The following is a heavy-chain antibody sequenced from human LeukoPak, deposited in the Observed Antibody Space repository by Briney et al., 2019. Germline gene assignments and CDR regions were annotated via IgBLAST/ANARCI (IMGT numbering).Heavy chain of an antibody. D-gene: IGHD3-22*01. CDR1: GYTFTSYG. V-gene: IGHV1-69*05. CDR2: ISPVFGTA. Sequence: SVKVSCKASGYTFTSYGISWVRQAPGQGLEWMGGISPVFGTATYAQKFKGRVTLTTDESTSTAYMEVSSLRHEDAAIYYCAAEAVHDSGGYYPSLDYWGQGTLVTVSS. CDR3: AAEAVHDSGGYYPSLDY. J-gene: IGHJ4*02.